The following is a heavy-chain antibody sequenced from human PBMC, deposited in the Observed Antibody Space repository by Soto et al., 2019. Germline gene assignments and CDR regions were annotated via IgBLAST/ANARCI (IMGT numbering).Heavy chain of an antibody. V-gene: IGHV1-69*13. Sequence: SVKVSCKASGGTFSSYAISWVRQAPGQGLEWMGGIIPIFGTANYAQKFQGRVTITADESTSTAYMELSSLRSEDTAVYYCAAGGAAAGTPNYYYYGMDVWGQGTTVTVSS. CDR3: AAGGAAAGTPNYYYYGMDV. J-gene: IGHJ6*02. D-gene: IGHD6-13*01. CDR2: IIPIFGTA. CDR1: GGTFSSYA.